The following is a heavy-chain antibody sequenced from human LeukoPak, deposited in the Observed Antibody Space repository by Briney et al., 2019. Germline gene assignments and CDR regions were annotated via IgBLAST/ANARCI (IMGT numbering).Heavy chain of an antibody. V-gene: IGHV3-23*01. CDR1: GFTFNSYA. Sequence: GGSLRLSCAASGFTFNSYAMSWVRQAPGKGLEWVSAISGSGGSTYYADSVKGRFTISRDNSKNTLYLQMNSLRAEDTAVYYCAKDLLLYGSADLDPWGQGTLVTVSS. CDR3: AKDLLLYGSADLDP. D-gene: IGHD3-10*01. CDR2: ISGSGGST. J-gene: IGHJ5*02.